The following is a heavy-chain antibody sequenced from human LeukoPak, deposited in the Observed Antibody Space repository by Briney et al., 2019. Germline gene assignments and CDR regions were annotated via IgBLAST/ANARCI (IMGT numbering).Heavy chain of an antibody. CDR1: GGTFSSYA. Sequence: ASVKVSCKASGGTFSSYAISWVRQAPGQGLEWMGGIIPIFGTANYAQKFQGRVTITSDKSTSTAYTELSRLRAEDTAVYYCARTPLSRGYSYGNYFDYWGQGTLVTVSS. D-gene: IGHD5-18*01. CDR3: ARTPLSRGYSYGNYFDY. CDR2: IIPIFGTA. J-gene: IGHJ4*02. V-gene: IGHV1-69*06.